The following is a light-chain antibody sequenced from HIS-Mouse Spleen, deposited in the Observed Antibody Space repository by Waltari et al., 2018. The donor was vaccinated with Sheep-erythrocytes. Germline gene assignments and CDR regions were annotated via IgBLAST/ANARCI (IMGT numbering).Light chain of an antibody. CDR1: SSYVGGDNY. CDR3: CSYAGSYTVV. V-gene: IGLV2-11*01. CDR2: DVS. J-gene: IGLJ2*01. Sequence: QSALTQPRSVSGSPGQSVTISCTGTSSYVGGDNYVSWYQQHPGKAPKLMIYDVSKRPSGVPDRFSGSKSGNTASLTISGLQAEDEADYYCCSYAGSYTVVFGGGTKLTVL.